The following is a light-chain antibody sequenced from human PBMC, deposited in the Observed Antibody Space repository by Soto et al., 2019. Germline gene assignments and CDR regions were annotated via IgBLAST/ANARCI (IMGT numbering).Light chain of an antibody. CDR3: CSYAGRYTMV. V-gene: IGLV2-11*01. J-gene: IGLJ2*01. CDR1: SSDIGIYNY. Sequence: QSALTQSRSVSGSPGQSVTLSCSGSSSDIGIYNYVSRYQHHPGKVPKVLIYDVNKRPSGVPDRFSGSKSGNTASLTISGLQADDEADYYCCSYAGRYTMVFGGGTKLTVL. CDR2: DVN.